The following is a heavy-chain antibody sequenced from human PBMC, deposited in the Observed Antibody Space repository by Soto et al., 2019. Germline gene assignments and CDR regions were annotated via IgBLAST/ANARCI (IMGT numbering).Heavy chain of an antibody. D-gene: IGHD4-17*01. CDR3: AKAGYGDYYYYYGMDV. V-gene: IGHV3-23*01. CDR2: ISGSGGST. Sequence: EVQLLESGGGLVQPGGSLRLSCAASGFTFSSYAMSWVRQAPGKGLEWVSAISGSGGSTYYADSVKGRFTISRDNSKNTLYLQMNSLRAEDTAVYYCAKAGYGDYYYYYGMDVWGQGTTVTVSS. J-gene: IGHJ6*02. CDR1: GFTFSSYA.